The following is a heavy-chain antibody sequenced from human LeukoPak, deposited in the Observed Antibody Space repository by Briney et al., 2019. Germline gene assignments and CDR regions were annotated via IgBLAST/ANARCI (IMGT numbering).Heavy chain of an antibody. V-gene: IGHV1-69*13. D-gene: IGHD6-6*01. J-gene: IGHJ4*02. CDR3: AREPGGIAARPYYFDY. Sequence: ASVKVSCKASGGTFSSYAISWVRQAPGQGLEWMGGIIPIFGTANYAQKFQGRVTITADESTSTAYMELSSLRSEDTAVYYCAREPGGIAARPYYFDYWGQGTLVTVSS. CDR1: GGTFSSYA. CDR2: IIPIFGTA.